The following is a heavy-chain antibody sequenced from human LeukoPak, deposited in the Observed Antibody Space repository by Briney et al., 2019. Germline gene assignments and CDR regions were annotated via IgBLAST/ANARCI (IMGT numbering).Heavy chain of an antibody. V-gene: IGHV4-30-4*01. D-gene: IGHD3-10*01. CDR3: ARGYCGSWSLYYFDY. J-gene: IGHJ4*02. CDR2: IYYCGNT. Sequence: PSQTLSLTCTGSGGSIRSGDYYWSWIRQPPGKGLEWIGHIYYCGNTYYTTSLRGRVTIFVGQCQNQFSSALRQLTAPDPAGYYRARGYCGSWSLYYFDYWGQGTLVTVSS. CDR1: GGSIRSGDYY.